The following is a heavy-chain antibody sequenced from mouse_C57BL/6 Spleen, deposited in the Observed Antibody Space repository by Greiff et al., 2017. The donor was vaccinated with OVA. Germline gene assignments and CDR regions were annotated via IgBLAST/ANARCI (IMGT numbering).Heavy chain of an antibody. CDR3: ARWDITTVVEAMDY. CDR1: GYAFSSSW. J-gene: IGHJ4*01. Sequence: QVQLKESGPELVKPGASVKISCKASGYAFSSSWMNWVKQRPGKGLEWIGRIYPGDGDTNYNGKFKGKATLTADKSSSTAYMQLSSLTSEDSAVYFCARWDITTVVEAMDYWGQGTSVTVSS. CDR2: IYPGDGDT. V-gene: IGHV1-82*01. D-gene: IGHD1-1*01.